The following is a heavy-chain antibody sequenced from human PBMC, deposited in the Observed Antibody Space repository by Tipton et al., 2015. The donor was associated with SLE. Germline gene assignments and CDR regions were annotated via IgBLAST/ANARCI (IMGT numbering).Heavy chain of an antibody. D-gene: IGHD5-24*01. CDR3: ARGRDGYKNY. CDR1: GDSISSSSYY. Sequence: TLSLTCTVSGDSISSSSYYWGWIRQPPGKGLEWIGSIYYSGSTYYNPSLKSRVTISVDTSKNQFSLKLSSVTAADTAVYYCARGRDGYKNYWGQGTLVTVSS. V-gene: IGHV4-39*07. J-gene: IGHJ4*02. CDR2: IYYSGST.